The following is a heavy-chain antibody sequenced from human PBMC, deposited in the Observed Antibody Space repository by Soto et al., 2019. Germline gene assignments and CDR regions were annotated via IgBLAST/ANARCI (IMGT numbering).Heavy chain of an antibody. D-gene: IGHD2-15*01. CDR3: ARDLAARVVEAAPWGNVFDV. CDR2: TYYRSKWYN. V-gene: IGHV6-1*01. Sequence: SETLSLTCVISGDSVSSNSAAWNWIRQSPSRGLEWLGRTYYRSKWYNDYAVSVKSRITINPDTSRNHFSLQLNSVTPEDTAVYYCARDLAARVVEAAPWGNVFDVWGQGTMVTVSS. J-gene: IGHJ3*01. CDR1: GDSVSSNSAA.